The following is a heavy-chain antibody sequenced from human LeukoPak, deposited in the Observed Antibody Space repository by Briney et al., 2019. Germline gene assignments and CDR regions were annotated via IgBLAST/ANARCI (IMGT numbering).Heavy chain of an antibody. V-gene: IGHV3-7*04. D-gene: IGHD2-21*01. J-gene: IGHJ5*02. CDR1: GFTFSSQW. Sequence: PGGSLRLSCAASGFTFSSQWMSWVRQAPGKGPEWVANIKEDGSKENYEDSVKGRFTISRDNAKNSLYLQMSSLRAEDTAIYYCARAYSWGQGTRVTVSS. CDR3: ARAYS. CDR2: IKEDGSKE.